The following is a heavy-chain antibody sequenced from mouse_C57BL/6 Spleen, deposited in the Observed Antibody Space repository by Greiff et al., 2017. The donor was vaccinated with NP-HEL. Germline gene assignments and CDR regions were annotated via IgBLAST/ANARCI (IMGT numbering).Heavy chain of an antibody. Sequence: VQLQQPGAELVRPGSSVKLSCKASGYTFTSYWMDWVKQRPGQGLEWIGNIYPSDSETHYNQKFKDKATLTVDKSSSTAYMQLSSLTSEDSAVYYCARMGYSNYDFDYWGQGTTLTVSS. CDR2: IYPSDSET. V-gene: IGHV1-61*01. D-gene: IGHD2-5*01. CDR1: GYTFTSYW. J-gene: IGHJ2*01. CDR3: ARMGYSNYDFDY.